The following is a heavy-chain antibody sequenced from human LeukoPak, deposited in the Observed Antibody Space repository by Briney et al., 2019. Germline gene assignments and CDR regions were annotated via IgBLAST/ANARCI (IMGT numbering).Heavy chain of an antibody. J-gene: IGHJ5*02. Sequence: SVKVSCKASGGTFSSYAISWVRQAPGQGLDGMGGIIPIFGTANYAQKFQGRVTITADESTSTAYMELSSLRSEDTAVYYCARVGDSSGYQNWFDPWGQGTLVTVSS. V-gene: IGHV1-69*13. CDR1: GGTFSSYA. CDR2: IIPIFGTA. CDR3: ARVGDSSGYQNWFDP. D-gene: IGHD3-22*01.